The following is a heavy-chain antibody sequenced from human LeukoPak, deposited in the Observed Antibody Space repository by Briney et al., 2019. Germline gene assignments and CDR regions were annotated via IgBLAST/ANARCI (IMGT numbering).Heavy chain of an antibody. Sequence: ASVKVSCKASGGTFSSYAISWVGQAPGQGLEWMGGIIPIFGTANYAQKFQGRVTITADESTSTAYMELSSLRSEDTAVYYCARDCSGGSCYDYWGQGTLVTVSS. CDR2: IIPIFGTA. J-gene: IGHJ4*02. V-gene: IGHV1-69*13. CDR1: GGTFSSYA. CDR3: ARDCSGGSCYDY. D-gene: IGHD2-15*01.